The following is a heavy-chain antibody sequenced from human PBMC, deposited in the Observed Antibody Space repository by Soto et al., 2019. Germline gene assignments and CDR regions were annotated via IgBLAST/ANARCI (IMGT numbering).Heavy chain of an antibody. CDR1: GFTVANTG. Sequence: QVQLVESGGGVVQPGGSLRLACVASGFTVANTGMHWVRQAPGKGLEWLAMISHDGTAKAYGDSVQGRLTISRDITKNTRYLQMTSLGPDDTAMYYCAKDWGSSGWFNWFDPWGQGALVTVSS. CDR2: ISHDGTAK. J-gene: IGHJ5*02. D-gene: IGHD6-19*01. CDR3: AKDWGSSGWFNWFDP. V-gene: IGHV3-30*18.